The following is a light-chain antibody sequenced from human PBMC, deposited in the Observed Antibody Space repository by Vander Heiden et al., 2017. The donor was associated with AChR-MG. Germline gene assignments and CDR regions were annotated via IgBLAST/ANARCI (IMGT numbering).Light chain of an antibody. CDR1: QDINNY. CDR3: QKYNTAPLT. V-gene: IGKV1-27*01. J-gene: IGKJ3*01. CDR2: AAS. Sequence: DIQMTQSPASLSASVGDRVTITCRASQDINNYLAWYQQKPGKVPKLLIYAASTRQSGVPARFSGSRSGTDFTLTISSLQPEDVATYYCQKYNTAPLTFGPGTKVDVK.